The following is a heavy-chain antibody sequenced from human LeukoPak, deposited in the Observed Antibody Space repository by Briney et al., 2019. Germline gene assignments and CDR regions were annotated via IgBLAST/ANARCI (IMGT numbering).Heavy chain of an antibody. CDR2: IYYSGST. Sequence: SETLSLTCTVSGGSINTYYWSWIRQPPGQGLEWIGYIYYSGSTNCNPSLKSRVTISVDTSKNQFSLKLSSVTAADTAVYFCARGLNWFDPWGQGTLVTVSS. J-gene: IGHJ5*02. V-gene: IGHV4-59*01. CDR3: ARGLNWFDP. CDR1: GGSINTYY.